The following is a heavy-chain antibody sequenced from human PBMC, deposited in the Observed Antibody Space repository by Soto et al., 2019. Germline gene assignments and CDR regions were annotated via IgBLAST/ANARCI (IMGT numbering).Heavy chain of an antibody. Sequence: QVQLVQSGAEVRKPGSSVKVSCKASGGTFSRHAISWVRQAPGQGLEWMGGIIPIFGTANHAQKFQGRVTISADESTSKVYREFSSLRSEDTAMYYCARGWGYDSNDYYYAYGGQGTLVIVSS. CDR1: GGTFSRHA. V-gene: IGHV1-69*01. J-gene: IGHJ4*02. D-gene: IGHD3-22*01. CDR2: IIPIFGTA. CDR3: ARGWGYDSNDYYYAY.